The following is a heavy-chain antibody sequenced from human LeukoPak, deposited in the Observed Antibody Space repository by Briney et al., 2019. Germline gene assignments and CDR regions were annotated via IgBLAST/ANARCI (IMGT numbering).Heavy chain of an antibody. CDR2: ISSSSSYI. V-gene: IGHV3-21*01. J-gene: IGHJ4*02. D-gene: IGHD3-9*01. CDR3: ARYDILTGYSIFDY. CDR1: GFTFSSYS. Sequence: PGGSLTLSCAASGFTFSSYSMNWVRQTPGKGLEWVSSISSSSSYIYYADSVKGRFTISRDNAKNSLYLQMNSLRAEDTAVYYCARYDILTGYSIFDYWGQGTLVTVSS.